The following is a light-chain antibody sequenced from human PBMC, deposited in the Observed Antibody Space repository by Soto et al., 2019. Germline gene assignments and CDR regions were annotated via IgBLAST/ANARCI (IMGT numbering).Light chain of an antibody. Sequence: DIQMTQSPSTLSASVGARVTITCRASQSISSWLAWYQQKPGKAPKLLIYNASSLESGVPSRFSGSGSGTEFTLTISSLQPDDFATYYCQQYNSYSYTFGQGTNMEIK. CDR3: QQYNSYSYT. V-gene: IGKV1-5*03. J-gene: IGKJ2*01. CDR1: QSISSW. CDR2: NAS.